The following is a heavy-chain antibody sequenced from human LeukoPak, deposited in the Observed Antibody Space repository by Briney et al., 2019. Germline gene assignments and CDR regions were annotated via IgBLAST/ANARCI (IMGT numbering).Heavy chain of an antibody. D-gene: IGHD1-26*01. CDR1: GFTFSDHY. CDR3: AREAKELGATAFHM. J-gene: IGHJ3*02. Sequence: GGSLRLSCAASGFTFSDHYMSWIRQAPGKGLEWVSYISYGGHTIYYADSVKGRFTISRDNAKNSLYLQMNSLRAEDTAVYYCAREAKELGATAFHMWGQGTMVSVSS. V-gene: IGHV3-11*01. CDR2: ISYGGHTI.